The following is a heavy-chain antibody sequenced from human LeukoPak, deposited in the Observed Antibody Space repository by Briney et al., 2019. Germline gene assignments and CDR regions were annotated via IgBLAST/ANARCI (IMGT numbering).Heavy chain of an antibody. D-gene: IGHD1-26*01. CDR3: ARGTGSLDY. J-gene: IGHJ4*02. V-gene: IGHV6-1*01. CDR2: TYSRSKWFN. CDR1: GDSVSNKSAS. Sequence: SQTLSLTCAISGDSVSNKSASCNWIRQSPSGGLEWLGRTYSRSKWFNDSAVSVKSRITINPDTSKNQFSLHLSSVSPDDTAVYYCARGTGSLDYWGQGTLVTVSS.